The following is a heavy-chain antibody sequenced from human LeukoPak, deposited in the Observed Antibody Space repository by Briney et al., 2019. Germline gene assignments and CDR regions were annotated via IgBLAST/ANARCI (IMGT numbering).Heavy chain of an antibody. D-gene: IGHD5-18*01. CDR1: GDSISGSNW. V-gene: IGHV4-4*02. Sequence: SETLSLTCDVSGDSISGSNWWNWVRQPPGKGLEWIGGIYHSGSTNYNPSLKSRVTMSVDKSKNQFSLKLSSATAADTAVFYCVRRRYNYGFDSWGQGSLVTVSS. CDR3: VRRRYNYGFDS. CDR2: IYHSGST. J-gene: IGHJ4*02.